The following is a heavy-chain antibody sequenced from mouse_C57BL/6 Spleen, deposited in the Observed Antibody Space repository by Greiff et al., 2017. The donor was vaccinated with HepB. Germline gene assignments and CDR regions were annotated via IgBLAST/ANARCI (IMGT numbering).Heavy chain of an antibody. CDR3: ARWNTTEEFYFDV. V-gene: IGHV7-3*01. CDR1: GFTFTDYY. Sequence: DVKLVESGGGLVQPGGSLSLSCAASGFTFTDYYMSWVRQPPGKALEWLGFIRNKANGYTTEYSASVKGRFTISRDNSQSILYLQMNALRAEDSATYYCARWNTTEEFYFDVWGTGTTVTVSS. D-gene: IGHD1-1*01. CDR2: IRNKANGYTT. J-gene: IGHJ1*03.